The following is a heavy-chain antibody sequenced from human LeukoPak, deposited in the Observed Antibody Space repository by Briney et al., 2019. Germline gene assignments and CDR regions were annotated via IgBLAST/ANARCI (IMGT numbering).Heavy chain of an antibody. CDR1: GFTFSSYA. Sequence: PGGSLRLSCAASGFTFSSYAMHWVRQAPGKGLEWVAVISYDGSNKYYADSVKGRFTISRDNSKNTLYLQMNSLRAEDTAVYYCARGIRITIFGVVIGTNWFDPWGQGTLVTVSS. CDR2: ISYDGSNK. CDR3: ARGIRITIFGVVIGTNWFDP. D-gene: IGHD3-3*01. J-gene: IGHJ5*02. V-gene: IGHV3-30*04.